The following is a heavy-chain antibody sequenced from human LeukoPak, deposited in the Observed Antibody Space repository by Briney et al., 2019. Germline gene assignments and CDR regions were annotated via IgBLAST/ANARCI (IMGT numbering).Heavy chain of an antibody. CDR1: GFTFSNYG. Sequence: GGSLRLSCAASGFTFSNYGMHWVRQAPGKGLEWVAVIRYVGSDKYYADSVKGRFTISRDNSQNTMYLQMNSLGAEDTAVYYCARENDYALDYWGQGALVTVSS. D-gene: IGHD4-17*01. CDR2: IRYVGSDK. CDR3: ARENDYALDY. J-gene: IGHJ4*02. V-gene: IGHV3-30*12.